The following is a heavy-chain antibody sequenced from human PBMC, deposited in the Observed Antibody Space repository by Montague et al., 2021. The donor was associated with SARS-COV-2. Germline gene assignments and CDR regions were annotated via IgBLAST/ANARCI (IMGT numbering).Heavy chain of an antibody. CDR2: IYYSVST. V-gene: IGHV4-31*03. J-gene: IGHJ4*02. CDR1: GASISSGGDY. CDR3: ARDRELVD. Sequence: TLSLTCTVSGASISSGGDYWNWIRQHPGKGLEWIGHIYYSVSTNYKPSLKSRVTISEDTSKNQISLKLSSVTAADTAVYYCARDRELVDWGQGIMVIVSS. D-gene: IGHD1-7*01.